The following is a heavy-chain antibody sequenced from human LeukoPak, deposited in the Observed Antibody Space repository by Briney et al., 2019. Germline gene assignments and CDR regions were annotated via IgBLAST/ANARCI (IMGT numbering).Heavy chain of an antibody. CDR1: GFTFSSYG. D-gene: IGHD3-10*01. CDR2: ISYDGSNK. CDR3: AKEDSYGSGSCGY. J-gene: IGHJ4*02. Sequence: PGRSLRLSCAASGFTFSSYGMHWVRQAPGKGLEWVAVISYDGSNKYYADSVKGRFTISRDNSKNTLYLQMNSLRAEDTAVYYCAKEDSYGSGSCGYWGQGTLVTVSS. V-gene: IGHV3-30*18.